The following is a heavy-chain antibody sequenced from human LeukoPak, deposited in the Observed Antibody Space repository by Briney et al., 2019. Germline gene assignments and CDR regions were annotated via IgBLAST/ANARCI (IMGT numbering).Heavy chain of an antibody. Sequence: ASVKVSCKASGYTFTSYAISWVRQAPGQGLEWMGGIIPIFGTANYAQKFQGRVTITADESTSTAYMELSSLRSEDTAVYYCARADRYYDILTGYYRQYYFDYWGQGTLVTVSS. D-gene: IGHD3-9*01. V-gene: IGHV1-69*13. CDR3: ARADRYYDILTGYYRQYYFDY. CDR1: GYTFTSYA. J-gene: IGHJ4*02. CDR2: IIPIFGTA.